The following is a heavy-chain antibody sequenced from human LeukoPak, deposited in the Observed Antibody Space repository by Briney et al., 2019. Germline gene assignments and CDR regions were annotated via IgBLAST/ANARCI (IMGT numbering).Heavy chain of an antibody. CDR3: ARHLDYISSWKGYYFDY. Sequence: PSETLSLTCTVSVGSINRNSHFWDWIRQSPGKALEGIGTNYYSGSTYYSPSLQSRVTISVDTSKNQFSLELNSVTAADTAVYYCARHLDYISSWKGYYFDYWGQGILVTVSS. CDR1: VGSINRNSHF. V-gene: IGHV4-39*01. D-gene: IGHD6-13*01. J-gene: IGHJ4*02. CDR2: NYYSGST.